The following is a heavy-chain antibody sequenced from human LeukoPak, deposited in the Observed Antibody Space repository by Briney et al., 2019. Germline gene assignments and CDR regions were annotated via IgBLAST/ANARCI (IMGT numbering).Heavy chain of an antibody. CDR3: ARAAMVWRVSHCFDP. CDR1: GSTFSSYT. Sequence: GGSLRLSCAASGSTFSSYTMNGVRQAPGKGLEWVSSISSSSSYIYYADSVKGRFTISRDNAKNSLYLQMNSLRAEDTAVYYCARAAMVWRVSHCFDPWGQGTLVTVSS. V-gene: IGHV3-21*01. J-gene: IGHJ5*02. CDR2: ISSSSSYI. D-gene: IGHD3-10*01.